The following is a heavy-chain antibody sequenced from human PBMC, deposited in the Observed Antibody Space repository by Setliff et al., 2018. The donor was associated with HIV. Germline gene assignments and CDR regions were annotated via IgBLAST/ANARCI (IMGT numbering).Heavy chain of an antibody. J-gene: IGHJ5*02. V-gene: IGHV1-3*01. CDR2: INAGNGNT. CDR3: ARDGCDGNKCYLYNWFDP. CDR1: GYTFSSHS. Sequence: RASVKVSCKASGYTFSSHSIHWVRQAPGQGLEWMGWINAGNGNTKYPQKFQRRSTITRDTSASTVFMELSSLTSEDTAVYYCARDGCDGNKCYLYNWFDPWGQGTLVTVSS. D-gene: IGHD2-15*01.